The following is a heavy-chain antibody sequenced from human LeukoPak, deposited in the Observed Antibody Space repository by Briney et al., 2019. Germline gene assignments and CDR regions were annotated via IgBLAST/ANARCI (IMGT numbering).Heavy chain of an antibody. CDR3: ARGSGYCSSTSCYGMDV. J-gene: IGHJ6*02. D-gene: IGHD2-2*01. V-gene: IGHV1-2*02. CDR2: INPNSGGT. CDR1: GYTFTGYY. Sequence: AASVKVSCKASGYTFTGYYMHWVRQAPGQGLEWMGWINPNSGGTNYAQKFQGRVTMTRDTSISTAYMELSRLRSDDTAVYYCARGSGYCSSTSCYGMDVWGQGTTVTVSS.